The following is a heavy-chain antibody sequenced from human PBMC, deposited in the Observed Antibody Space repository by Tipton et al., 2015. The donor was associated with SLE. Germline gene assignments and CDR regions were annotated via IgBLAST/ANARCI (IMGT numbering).Heavy chain of an antibody. D-gene: IGHD3-9*01. CDR1: GVSVSRGGFY. V-gene: IGHV4-31*03. Sequence: TLSLTCTVSGVSVSRGGFYWYLIRQHPGKGLEWIGCIHSRGSTYYTPSLKSRLTMSVDTSNNQFSLQLSSVTAADTALYYSVSSGYPLGSFDVWRQVTMVTVS. CDR3: VSSGYPLGSFDV. CDR2: IHSRGST. J-gene: IGHJ3*01.